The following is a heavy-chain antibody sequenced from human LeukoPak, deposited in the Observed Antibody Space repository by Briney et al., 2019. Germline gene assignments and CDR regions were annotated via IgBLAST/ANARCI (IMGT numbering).Heavy chain of an antibody. CDR2: ITSTSSYI. CDR3: ARDSPYCTSSDCYLDY. Sequence: GGSLRLSCAVSGFTFNTYTMSWVRQAPGKGLEWVSSITSTSSYIFYADSVKGRFTISRGNAKNSLLLQMNSLRAEDTAVYYCARDSPYCTSSDCYLDYWGQGTLVTVSS. V-gene: IGHV3-21*01. J-gene: IGHJ4*02. CDR1: GFTFNTYT. D-gene: IGHD2-2*01.